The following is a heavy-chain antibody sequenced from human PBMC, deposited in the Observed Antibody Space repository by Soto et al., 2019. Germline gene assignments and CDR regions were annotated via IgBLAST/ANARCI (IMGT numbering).Heavy chain of an antibody. Sequence: AGGSLRLSCVGSGFIFSNYGMHWVRQAPGKGLEWVAFISYDGSDILYGDSVKGRFTISRDNSKSTLFLHMNRPTAEDTAIYFCAIVRVADSSLDHSGQGTLVTVS. D-gene: IGHD3-10*02. V-gene: IGHV3-30*02. J-gene: IGHJ1*01. CDR3: AIVRVADSSLDH. CDR2: ISYDGSDI. CDR1: GFIFSNYG.